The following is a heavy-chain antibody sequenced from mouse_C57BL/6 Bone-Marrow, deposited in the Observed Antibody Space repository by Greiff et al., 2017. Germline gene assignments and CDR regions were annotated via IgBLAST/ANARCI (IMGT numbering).Heavy chain of an antibody. CDR1: GYTFTGYW. V-gene: IGHV1-9*01. Sequence: QVQLKESGAELMKPGASVKLSCKATGYTFTGYWIEWVKQRPGHGLEWIGEILPGSGSTNYNEKFKGKATFTADTSSNTAYMQLSSLTTEDSAIYYFAREDLYYYDSSFPFAYWGQGTLVTVSA. CDR2: ILPGSGST. CDR3: AREDLYYYDSSFPFAY. J-gene: IGHJ3*01. D-gene: IGHD1-1*01.